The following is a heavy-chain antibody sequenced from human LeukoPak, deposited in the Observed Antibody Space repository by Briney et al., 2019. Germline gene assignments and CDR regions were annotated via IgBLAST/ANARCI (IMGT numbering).Heavy chain of an antibody. J-gene: IGHJ4*02. Sequence: PGGSLRLSCAASGFTFNSYAMSWVRQAPGKGLEWVSGISGSGGSTFYADSVKGRFTISRDNSKNTLFLQMNSLRAEDTAVYYCAKRSYTTGYYDSSGYPDYWGQGTLVTVSS. D-gene: IGHD3-22*01. CDR3: AKRSYTTGYYDSSGYPDY. CDR2: ISGSGGST. V-gene: IGHV3-23*01. CDR1: GFTFNSYA.